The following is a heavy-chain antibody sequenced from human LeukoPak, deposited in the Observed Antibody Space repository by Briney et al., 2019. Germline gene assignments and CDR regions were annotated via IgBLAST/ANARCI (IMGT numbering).Heavy chain of an antibody. CDR3: TRGVCCSGGSCSLDY. D-gene: IGHD2-15*01. CDR2: ISGTDDFT. V-gene: IGHV3-23*01. CDR1: GFSFDNYA. J-gene: IGHJ4*02. Sequence: GGSLRLSCAASGFSFDNYAMSWVRQAPGKGLEWVSTISGTDDFTYYADSVKGWFTISRDNSRNTLSLQISSLRAEDTALYYCTRGVCCSGGSCSLDYWGQGTLVTVSS.